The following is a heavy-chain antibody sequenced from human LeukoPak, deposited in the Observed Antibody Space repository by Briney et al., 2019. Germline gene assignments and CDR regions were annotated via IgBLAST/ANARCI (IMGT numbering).Heavy chain of an antibody. CDR1: GLTFYDQA. CDR2: SGNDGST. CDR3: ARSPLYGSLYYFDY. J-gene: IGHJ4*02. D-gene: IGHD3-3*01. Sequence: GGSLRLSCAASGLTFYDQAMHWVRQAPGAGLEWVSLSGNDGSTYYADSVKGRFTISRDNAKNSLYLQMNSLRAEDTAVYYCARSPLYGSLYYFDYWGQGTLVTVSS. V-gene: IGHV3-43*02.